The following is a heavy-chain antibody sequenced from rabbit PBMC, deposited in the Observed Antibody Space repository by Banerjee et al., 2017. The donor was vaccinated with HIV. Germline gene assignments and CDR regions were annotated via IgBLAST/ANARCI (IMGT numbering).Heavy chain of an antibody. J-gene: IGHJ4*01. CDR2: INTGSGST. CDR3: ARDAGYPGYGYTPLNL. V-gene: IGHV1S40*01. CDR1: GFTLSSRYY. Sequence: QSLEESGGDLVKPGASLTLTCTASGFTLSSRYYMCWVRQAPGKGLEWIGFINTGSGSTDYASWAKGRFTISKPSSTTVTLQMTSLTAADTATYFCARDAGYPGYGYTPLNLWGPGTLVTVS. D-gene: IGHD7-1*01.